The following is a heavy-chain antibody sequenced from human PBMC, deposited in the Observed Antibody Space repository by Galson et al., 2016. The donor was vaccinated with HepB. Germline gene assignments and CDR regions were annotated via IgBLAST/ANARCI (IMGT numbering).Heavy chain of an antibody. CDR2: ISSDGSNK. Sequence: SLRLSCAASGFTFSSYGMHWVRQAPGKGLEWVAVISSDGSNKYYADSVKGRFTISRDNSKNTLYLQMNSLRAEDTAVYYCAKVPDEYYFDYWGQGTLVTVSS. CDR1: GFTFSSYG. CDR3: AKVPDEYYFDY. V-gene: IGHV3-30*18. J-gene: IGHJ4*02.